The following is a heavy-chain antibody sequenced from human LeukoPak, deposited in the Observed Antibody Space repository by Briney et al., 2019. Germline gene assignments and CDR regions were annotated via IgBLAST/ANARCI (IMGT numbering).Heavy chain of an antibody. V-gene: IGHV1-8*01. CDR1: GYTFTSYD. Sequence: ASVKDSCKASGYTFTSYDIKWVRQATGQGLEWMGWMNPNSGNTGYAQKFQGRVTMTRNTSISTAYMELSSLRSEDTAVYYCARVPFGSAFDIWGQGTMVTVSS. CDR2: MNPNSGNT. CDR3: ARVPFGSAFDI. D-gene: IGHD3-10*01. J-gene: IGHJ3*02.